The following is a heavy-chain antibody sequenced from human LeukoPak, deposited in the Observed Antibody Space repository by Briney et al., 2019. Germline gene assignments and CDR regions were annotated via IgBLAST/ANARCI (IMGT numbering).Heavy chain of an antibody. V-gene: IGHV4-30-4*08. CDR2: IYYSGST. D-gene: IGHD3-22*01. CDR1: GGSVSSGSYY. J-gene: IGHJ4*02. Sequence: SETLSLTCTVSGGSVSSGSYYWSWIRQPPGKGLEWIGYIYYSGSTFCNPSLKSRVIISVDTSKNQFSLKLSSVTAADTAVYYCARESRPTFYYDSSGYYPDYWGQGTLVTVSS. CDR3: ARESRPTFYYDSSGYYPDY.